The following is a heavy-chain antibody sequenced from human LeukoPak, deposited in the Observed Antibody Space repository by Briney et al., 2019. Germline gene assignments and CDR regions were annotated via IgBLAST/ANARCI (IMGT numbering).Heavy chain of an antibody. D-gene: IGHD3-10*01. Sequence: PSETLSLTCAVYGGSFSGYYWSWIRQPPGKGLEWIGEINHSGSTNYNPSLKSRVTISVDTSKNQFSLKLSSVTAADTAVYYCVRLSRGPTYRYDFWGQGTLVTVSS. CDR2: INHSGST. J-gene: IGHJ4*02. CDR1: GGSFSGYY. CDR3: VRLSRGPTYRYDF. V-gene: IGHV4-34*01.